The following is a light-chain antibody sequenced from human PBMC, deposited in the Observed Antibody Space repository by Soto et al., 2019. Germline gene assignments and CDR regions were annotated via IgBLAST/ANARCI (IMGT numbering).Light chain of an antibody. CDR2: SNN. Sequence: QSVLTQPPSASGTPGQRVTISCSGSSSNIGSNTVNWYQQLPGTAPKLLIYSNNQLPSGVPDRFSGSKSGTSASLAISGLQSEDEADYYCAAWDDSLNGQVFGGGTKLTVL. V-gene: IGLV1-44*01. J-gene: IGLJ3*02. CDR1: SSNIGSNT. CDR3: AAWDDSLNGQV.